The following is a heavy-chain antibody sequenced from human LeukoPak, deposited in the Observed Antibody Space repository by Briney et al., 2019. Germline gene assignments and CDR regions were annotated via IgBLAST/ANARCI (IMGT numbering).Heavy chain of an antibody. D-gene: IGHD4-17*01. CDR2: IYSGGST. Sequence: PGGSLRLSCAASGFTVSSNYMSWVRQAPGKGLEWVSVIYSGGSTYYADSVKGRFTISRDNSKNTLYLQMNSLRAEDTAVYYCARDKRDYGDYGTFDYWGQGTLVTVSS. CDR3: ARDKRDYGDYGTFDY. CDR1: GFTVSSNY. J-gene: IGHJ4*02. V-gene: IGHV3-53*01.